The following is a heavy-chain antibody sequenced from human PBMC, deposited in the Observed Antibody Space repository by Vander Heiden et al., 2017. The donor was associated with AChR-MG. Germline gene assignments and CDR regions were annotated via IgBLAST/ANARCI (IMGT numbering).Heavy chain of an antibody. CDR2: ISGSGGST. D-gene: IGHD3-3*01. V-gene: IGHV3-23*01. J-gene: IGHJ4*02. CDR1: GFPFSTSA. Sequence: EVQLLASGGGLVQPGGSLRLSCAASGFPFSTSAIGGVRQAPGKGLEWVSAISGSGGSTYYADSVKGRFTISRDNSKNTRYLQMNSLRAEDTAVYYCAKMARYDFWSGYGSPPYFDYWGQGTLVTVSS. CDR3: AKMARYDFWSGYGSPPYFDY.